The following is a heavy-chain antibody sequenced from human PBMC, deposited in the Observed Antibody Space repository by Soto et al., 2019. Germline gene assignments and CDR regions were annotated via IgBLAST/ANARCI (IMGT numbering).Heavy chain of an antibody. CDR1: GGTFSSYT. D-gene: IGHD2-21*02. CDR2: IIPILGIA. V-gene: IGHV1-69*02. J-gene: IGHJ3*02. Sequence: QVQLVQSGAEVKKPGSSVKVSCKASGGTFSSYTISWVRQAPGQGLEWMGRIIPILGIANYAQKFQGRVTITADKSTSTDYMELSSLRSEDTAVYYCAEHIVVVTAKHAFDIWGQGTMVTVSS. CDR3: AEHIVVVTAKHAFDI.